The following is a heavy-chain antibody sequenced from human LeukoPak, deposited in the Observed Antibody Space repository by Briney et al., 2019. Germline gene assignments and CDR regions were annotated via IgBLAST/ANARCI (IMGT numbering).Heavy chain of an antibody. CDR2: INPNSGGT. CDR3: ARVAGMTYYMDV. V-gene: IGHV1-2*02. J-gene: IGHJ6*03. Sequence: ASVKVSCKASGYTFTSYGISWVRQAAGQGLEWMGWINPNSGGTNYAQKFQGRVTMTRDTSISTAYMELSRLRSDDTAVYYCARVAGMTYYMDVWGKGTTVTVSS. CDR1: GYTFTSYG.